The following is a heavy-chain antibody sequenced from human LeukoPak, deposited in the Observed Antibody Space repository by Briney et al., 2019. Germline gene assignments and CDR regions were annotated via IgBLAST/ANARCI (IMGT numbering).Heavy chain of an antibody. CDR3: ANRGYDY. V-gene: IGHV3-48*02. CDR2: ISSSSTPV. Sequence: PGGSLRLSCAASGFTFSTYSMNWVRQAPGKGLEWVSYISSSSTPVFYADSVKGRFTLSRDNAKNSVYLQMDSLRHEDTAVYYCANRGYDYWGQGTLVTVSS. D-gene: IGHD2-15*01. J-gene: IGHJ4*02. CDR1: GFTFSTYS.